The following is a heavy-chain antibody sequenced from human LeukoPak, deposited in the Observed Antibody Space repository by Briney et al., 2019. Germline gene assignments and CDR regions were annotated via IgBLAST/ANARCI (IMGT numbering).Heavy chain of an antibody. D-gene: IGHD4-17*01. J-gene: IGHJ4*02. CDR3: ARDRDATVTTAIDY. CDR1: GFTFSSYA. CDR2: ISYDGSNK. Sequence: PGGSLRLSCAASGFTFSSYAMHWVRQAPGKGLEWVAVISYDGSNKYYADSVKGRFTISRDNSKNTLYLQMNSLRAEDTAVYYCARDRDATVTTAIDYWGQGTLVTVSS. V-gene: IGHV3-30-3*01.